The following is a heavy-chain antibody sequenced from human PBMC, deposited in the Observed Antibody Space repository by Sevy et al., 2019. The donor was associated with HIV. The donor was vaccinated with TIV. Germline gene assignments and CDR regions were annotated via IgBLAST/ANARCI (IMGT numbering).Heavy chain of an antibody. D-gene: IGHD3-3*01. CDR2: IYYSGST. CDR3: ATHALSITIFGVVTRNWFDP. V-gene: IGHV4-39*01. Sequence: SETLSLTCTVSGGSISRNSHYWGWIRQPPGKGLEWIGSIYYSGSTHYNPSLKSRVTISGDTSKNQFSLKLSSVTAADTAVYYCATHALSITIFGVVTRNWFDPWGQGTLVTVSS. CDR1: GGSISRNSHY. J-gene: IGHJ5*02.